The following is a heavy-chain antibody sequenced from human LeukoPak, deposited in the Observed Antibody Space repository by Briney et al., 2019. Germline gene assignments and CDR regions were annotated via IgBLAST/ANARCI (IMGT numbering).Heavy chain of an antibody. CDR1: GYTFTSYG. D-gene: IGHD6-6*01. V-gene: IGHV1-18*01. J-gene: IGHJ4*02. CDR2: ISAYNGNT. CDR3: ARERLEYSSSSHPYDY. Sequence: ASVKVPCKASGYTFTSYGISWVRQAPGQGLEWMGWISAYNGNTNYAQKLQGRVTMTTDTSTSTAYMELRSLRSDDTAVYYCARERLEYSSSSHPYDYWGQGTLVTVSS.